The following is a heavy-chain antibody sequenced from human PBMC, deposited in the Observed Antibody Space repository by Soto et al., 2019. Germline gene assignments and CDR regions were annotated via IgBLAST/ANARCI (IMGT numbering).Heavy chain of an antibody. V-gene: IGHV3-7*01. CDR1: GFTFSSYW. Sequence: ESGGGLVQPGGSLRLSCAASGFTFSSYWMNWVRQAPGKGLEWVANIKQDGSEKYYVDSVKGRFTISRDNAKNSLYLQMNSLRAEDTAVYYCARVVMRWAWDYWGQGTLVTVSS. CDR2: IKQDGSEK. J-gene: IGHJ4*02. CDR3: ARVVMRWAWDY. D-gene: IGHD3-16*01.